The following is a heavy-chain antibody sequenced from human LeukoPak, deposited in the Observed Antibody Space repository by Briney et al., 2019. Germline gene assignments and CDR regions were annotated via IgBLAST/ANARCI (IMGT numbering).Heavy chain of an antibody. V-gene: IGHV4-4*07. J-gene: IGHJ6*03. Sequence: SETLSLTCTVSGGSISSYYWSWIRQPAGKGLEWIGRIYTSGGTNYNPSLKSRVTMSVDTSKNQFSLKLSSVTAADTAVYYCAASTPGGYGSGSYLPYYYYYMDVWGKGTTVTVSS. CDR1: GGSISSYY. D-gene: IGHD3-10*01. CDR2: IYTSGGT. CDR3: AASTPGGYGSGSYLPYYYYYMDV.